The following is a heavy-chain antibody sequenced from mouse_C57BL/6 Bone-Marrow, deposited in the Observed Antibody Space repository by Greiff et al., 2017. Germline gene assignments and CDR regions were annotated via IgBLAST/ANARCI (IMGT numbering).Heavy chain of an antibody. Sequence: EVQLQQPGTVLVRPGASVKMSCKTSGYTFTSYWMHWVKQRPGQGLEWIGGIDPGNSDTSYNQKFKGKAKMTAVTSSSTAYMELSSLTTEDSAVYYCATLSYYGSSSWFAYWGQGTLVTVSA. V-gene: IGHV1-5*01. J-gene: IGHJ3*01. D-gene: IGHD1-1*01. CDR3: ATLSYYGSSSWFAY. CDR2: IDPGNSDT. CDR1: GYTFTSYW.